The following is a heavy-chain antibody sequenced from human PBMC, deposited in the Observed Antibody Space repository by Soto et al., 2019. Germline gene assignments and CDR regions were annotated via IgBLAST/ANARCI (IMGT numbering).Heavy chain of an antibody. CDR1: GGTFSSYT. J-gene: IGHJ4*02. CDR3: ARDRGYSYGFAY. V-gene: IGHV1-69*08. Sequence: QVQLVQSGAEVKKPGSSVKVSCKASGGTFSSYTISWVRQAPGQGLEWMGRIIPILGIANYAQKFQGRVTITADKSTSTAYMELSSLRSEDTAVYYCARDRGYSYGFAYWGQGTLVTVSS. D-gene: IGHD5-18*01. CDR2: IIPILGIA.